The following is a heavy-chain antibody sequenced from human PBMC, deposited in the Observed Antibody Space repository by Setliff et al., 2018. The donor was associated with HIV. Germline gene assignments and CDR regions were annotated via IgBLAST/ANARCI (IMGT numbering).Heavy chain of an antibody. CDR1: GGSISSSSYS. CDR2: IYYSGST. J-gene: IGHJ3*02. D-gene: IGHD3-22*01. CDR3: ARSGYYWDDAFDI. V-gene: IGHV4-39*07. Sequence: PSETLSLTCTVSGGSISSSSYSWGWIRQPPGKGLEWIGSIYYSGSTYYNPSLKSRVTMSVDRSKKQFSLRLTSVTAADTALYYCARSGYYWDDAFDIWGQGAMVTVSS.